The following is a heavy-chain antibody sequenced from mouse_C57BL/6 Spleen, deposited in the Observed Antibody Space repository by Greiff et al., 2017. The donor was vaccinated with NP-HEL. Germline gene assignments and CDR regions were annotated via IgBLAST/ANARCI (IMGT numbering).Heavy chain of an antibody. CDR1: GYTFTSYW. V-gene: IGHV1-50*01. J-gene: IGHJ2*01. Sequence: QVQLQQPGAELVKPGASVKLSCKASGYTFTSYWMQWVKQRPGQGLEWIGEIDPSDSYTNYNQKFKGKATLTVDTSSSTAYMQLSSLTSEDSAVYYCARGELEDYWGQGTTLTVSS. D-gene: IGHD4-1*01. CDR2: IDPSDSYT. CDR3: ARGELEDY.